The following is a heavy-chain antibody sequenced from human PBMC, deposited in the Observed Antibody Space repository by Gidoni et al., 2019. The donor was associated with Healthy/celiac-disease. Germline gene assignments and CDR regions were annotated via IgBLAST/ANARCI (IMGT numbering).Heavy chain of an antibody. J-gene: IGHJ4*02. CDR3: ARGRIGPPVTAILSTYFDY. Sequence: QVQLQQWGAGLLKPSETLSLTCAVYGGSFSGYYWSWIRQPPGKGLEWIGEINHSGSTISVDTSKNQFSLKLSSVTAADTAVYYCARGRIGPPVTAILSTYFDYWGQGTLVTVSS. V-gene: IGHV4-34*01. CDR1: GGSFSGYY. D-gene: IGHD2-21*02. CDR2: INHSGS.